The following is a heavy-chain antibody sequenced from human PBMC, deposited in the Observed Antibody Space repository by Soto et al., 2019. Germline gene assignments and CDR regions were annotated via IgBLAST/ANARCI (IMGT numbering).Heavy chain of an antibody. CDR3: EPHVPGPQKNAFDV. CDR2: IYTSGTT. J-gene: IGHJ3*01. Sequence: PGGSLRLSCAASGFTVNSNYISWVRQAPGKGLEWISVIYTSGTTYYRDSVKGRFTIFRDDSKNMVNLQMNSLTVEDTAVYYCEPHVPGPQKNAFDVWGQGTMVTVSS. CDR1: GFTVNSNY. V-gene: IGHV3-53*01.